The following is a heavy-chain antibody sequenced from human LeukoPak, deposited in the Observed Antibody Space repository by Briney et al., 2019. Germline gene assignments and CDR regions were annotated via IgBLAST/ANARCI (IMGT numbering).Heavy chain of an antibody. V-gene: IGHV3-30-3*01. CDR1: GFTFSTYA. CDR2: ISSDGSNK. CDR3: ASTYDSSD. Sequence: PGGSLRLSCAASGFTFSTYAMHWVRQAPGKGLEWVAVISSDGSNKYYADSVKGRSTISRDNSKNTLYLQMNSLRAEDTAVYYCASTYDSSDWGQGTLVTVSS. D-gene: IGHD3-22*01. J-gene: IGHJ4*02.